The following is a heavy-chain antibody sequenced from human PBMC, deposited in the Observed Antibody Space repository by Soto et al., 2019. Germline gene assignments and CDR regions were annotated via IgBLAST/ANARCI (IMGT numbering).Heavy chain of an antibody. Sequence: ASVKVSCKASGYTFTSYYMHWVRQAPGQRLEWMGIINAGNGNTKYSQKFQGRVTITRDTSASTAYMELSSLRSEDTAVYYCARKRSSSSSPNWFDPWGQGTLVTVSS. CDR1: GYTFTSYY. CDR3: ARKRSSSSSPNWFDP. CDR2: INAGNGNT. V-gene: IGHV1-3*01. J-gene: IGHJ5*02. D-gene: IGHD6-6*01.